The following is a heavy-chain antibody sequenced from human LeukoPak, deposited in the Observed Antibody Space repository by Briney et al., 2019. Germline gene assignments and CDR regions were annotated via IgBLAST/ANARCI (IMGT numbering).Heavy chain of an antibody. CDR2: IYSGGSGGST. CDR1: GLTVTSNY. CDR3: AKGSGEFGADYGTDV. Sequence: GGSLRLSCAASGLTVTSNYMTWVRQAPGKGLEWVSVIYSGGSGGSTYYADSVKGRFTISRDNSKNTLYLQMNSLRAEDTAAYYCAKGSGEFGADYGTDVWGQGTTVTVSS. V-gene: IGHV3-53*05. D-gene: IGHD3-10*01. J-gene: IGHJ6*02.